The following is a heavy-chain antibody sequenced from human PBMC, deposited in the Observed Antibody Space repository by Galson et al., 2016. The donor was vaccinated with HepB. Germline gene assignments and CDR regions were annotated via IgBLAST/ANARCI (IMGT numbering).Heavy chain of an antibody. D-gene: IGHD6-13*01. CDR1: EFTFSSYW. CDR2: IKEDGSEK. Sequence: SLRLSCAASEFTFSSYWMSWVRQAPGKGLEWVANIKEDGSEKYYVDSVKGRFTISRDNAKNSLYLQMNSLRAEDTAVYYCARDAYSSSFVYWFDPWGQGTLVTVSS. CDR3: ARDAYSSSFVYWFDP. J-gene: IGHJ5*02. V-gene: IGHV3-7*01.